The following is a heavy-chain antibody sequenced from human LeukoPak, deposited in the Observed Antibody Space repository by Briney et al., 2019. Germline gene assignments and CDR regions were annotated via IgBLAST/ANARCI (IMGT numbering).Heavy chain of an antibody. CDR3: ARDRTRTGYSSGWYHDY. J-gene: IGHJ4*02. V-gene: IGHV1-2*02. Sequence: ASVKVSCKASGYTFTGYYMHWVRQAPGQGLEWMGWINPNSGGTNYAQKFQGRVTMTRDTSISAAYMELSRLRSDDTAVYYCARDRTRTGYSSGWYHDYWGQGTLVTVSS. CDR1: GYTFTGYY. CDR2: INPNSGGT. D-gene: IGHD6-19*01.